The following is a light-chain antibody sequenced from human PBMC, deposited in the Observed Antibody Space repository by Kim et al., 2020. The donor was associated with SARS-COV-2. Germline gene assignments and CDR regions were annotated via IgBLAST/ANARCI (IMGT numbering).Light chain of an antibody. Sequence: YGGDRDTITCRASQAISICLHWYQQKPGKAPRLLIFAASNLQSGVPSRFSGSGSGTEFTLTISSLQPEDSGTYYCQQSYRALPVTFGGGTKVDIK. CDR1: QAISIC. CDR2: AAS. J-gene: IGKJ4*02. V-gene: IGKV1-39*01. CDR3: QQSYRALPVT.